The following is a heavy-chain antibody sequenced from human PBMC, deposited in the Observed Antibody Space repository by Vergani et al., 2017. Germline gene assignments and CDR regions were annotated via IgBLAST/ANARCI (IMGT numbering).Heavy chain of an antibody. CDR2: MNPNSGNT. V-gene: IGHV1-8*02. CDR1: GYPFTAYY. J-gene: IGHJ3*02. Sequence: QVQLVQSGAEVGKPGASVKISCKAYGYPFTAYYIHWVRQATGQGLEWMGWMNPNSGNTGYAQKFQGRVTMTRNTSISTAYMELSSLRSEDTAVYYCARVFFSSSWPYDAFDIWGQGTMVTVSS. CDR3: ARVFFSSSWPYDAFDI. D-gene: IGHD6-13*01.